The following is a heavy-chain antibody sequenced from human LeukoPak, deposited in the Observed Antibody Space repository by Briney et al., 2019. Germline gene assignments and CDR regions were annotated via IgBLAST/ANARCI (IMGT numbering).Heavy chain of an antibody. CDR2: IYYSGST. Sequence: PSETLSLTCTVSGGPISSYYWSWIRQPPGKGLEWIGYIYYSGSTNYNPSLKSRVTISVDTSKNQFSLKLSSVTAADTAVYYCARLPLVRGSFDFDYWGQGTLVTVSS. CDR1: GGPISSYY. CDR3: ARLPLVRGSFDFDY. D-gene: IGHD3-10*01. V-gene: IGHV4-59*08. J-gene: IGHJ4*02.